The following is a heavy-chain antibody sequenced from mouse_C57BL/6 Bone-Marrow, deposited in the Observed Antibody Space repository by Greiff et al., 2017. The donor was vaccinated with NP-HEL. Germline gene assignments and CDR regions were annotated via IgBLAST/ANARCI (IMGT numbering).Heavy chain of an antibody. V-gene: IGHV5-4*01. J-gene: IGHJ4*01. CDR2: ISDGGSYT. Sequence: VQLVESGGGLVKPGGSLKLSCAASGFTFSSYAMSWVRQTPEKRLEWVATISDGGSYTYYPDNVKGRFTISRDNAKNNLYLQMSHLKSEDTAMYYCARDRDESNPWGQGTSVTVSS. CDR1: GFTFSSYA. CDR3: ARDRDESNP. D-gene: IGHD2-5*01.